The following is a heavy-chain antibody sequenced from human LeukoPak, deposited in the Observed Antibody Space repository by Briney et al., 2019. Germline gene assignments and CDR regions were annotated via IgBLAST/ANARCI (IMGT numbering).Heavy chain of an antibody. Sequence: GGSLRLSCAASRFTFSSYAIHWVRQAPGKGLEWVAIISYDGTNKYYADSVRGRFTISRDNSKNTLYLQMNSLRAEDTAVYYCARDFGWLSGFDSWGQGALVTVSS. J-gene: IGHJ4*02. D-gene: IGHD3-9*01. CDR1: RFTFSSYA. V-gene: IGHV3-30-3*01. CDR2: ISYDGTNK. CDR3: ARDFGWLSGFDS.